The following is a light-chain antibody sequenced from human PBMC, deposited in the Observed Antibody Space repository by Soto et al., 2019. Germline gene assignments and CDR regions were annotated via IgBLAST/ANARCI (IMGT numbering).Light chain of an antibody. CDR2: DPS. Sequence: DIQMTQSPSTLSASVGDRVTITCRASQSISSWLAWYQQKPGQAPKLLIYDPSSLDSGVPSRFSGSGSGTEFTLTISSLQPIDFATYSCQQYNSYSWTFGQGTKVEIK. CDR3: QQYNSYSWT. CDR1: QSISSW. J-gene: IGKJ1*01. V-gene: IGKV1-5*01.